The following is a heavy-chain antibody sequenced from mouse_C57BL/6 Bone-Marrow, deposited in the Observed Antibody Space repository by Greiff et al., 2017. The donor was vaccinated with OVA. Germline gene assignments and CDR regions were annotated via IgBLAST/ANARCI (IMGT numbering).Heavy chain of an antibody. J-gene: IGHJ3*01. CDR1: GFNIKDDY. Sequence: EVQLQQSGAELVRPGASVKLSCTASGFNIKDDYMHWVKQRPEQGLEWIGWIDPENGDTEYASKFQGQATITSDTSSNTAYLQLSSLTSEDTSVYYCTTRGIAYWGQGTLVTVSA. V-gene: IGHV14-4*01. CDR3: TTRGIAY. CDR2: IDPENGDT.